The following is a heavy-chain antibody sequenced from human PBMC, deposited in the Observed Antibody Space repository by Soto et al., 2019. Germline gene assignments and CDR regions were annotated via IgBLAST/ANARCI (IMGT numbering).Heavy chain of an antibody. D-gene: IGHD3-10*01. CDR1: GFTFSNAW. CDR2: IKSKTDGGTT. V-gene: IGHV3-15*01. J-gene: IGHJ5*02. CDR3: TTERLLWFGELSYNWFDP. Sequence: EVQLVESGGGLVQPGGSLRLSCAASGFTFSNAWMSWVRQAPGKGLEWVVRIKSKTDGGTTDYAAPVKGRFTISRDDSKNTLYLQMNSLKTEDTAVYYCTTERLLWFGELSYNWFDPWGQGTLVTVSS.